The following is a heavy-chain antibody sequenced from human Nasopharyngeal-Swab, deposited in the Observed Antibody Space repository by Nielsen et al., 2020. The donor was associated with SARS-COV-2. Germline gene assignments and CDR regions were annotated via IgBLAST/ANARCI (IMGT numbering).Heavy chain of an antibody. CDR2: INHSGST. J-gene: IGHJ4*02. Sequence: SETLSLTCAVYGGSFSGYYCSWIRQPPGKGLEWIGEINHSGSTNYNPSLKSRVTISVDTSKNQFSLKLSSVTAADTAVYYCARVDTAMIEAYFDYWGQGTLVTGSS. CDR3: ARVDTAMIEAYFDY. D-gene: IGHD5-18*01. CDR1: GGSFSGYY. V-gene: IGHV4-34*01.